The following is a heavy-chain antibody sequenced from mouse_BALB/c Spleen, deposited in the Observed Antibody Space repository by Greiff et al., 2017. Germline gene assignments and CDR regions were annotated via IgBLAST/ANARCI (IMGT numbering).Heavy chain of an antibody. Sequence: EVQLVESGGGLVKPGGSLTLSCAASGFTFSSDALSWFRRTPAKRLEWVATLSSGGSYTYYPDSVKGRFTISRDNAKNTLYLQMSSLRSEDTAMYYCARQNGNDWYFDVWGAGTTVTVSS. CDR2: LSSGGSYT. V-gene: IGHV5-9-3*01. J-gene: IGHJ1*01. CDR3: ARQNGNDWYFDV. D-gene: IGHD2-1*01. CDR1: GFTFSSDA.